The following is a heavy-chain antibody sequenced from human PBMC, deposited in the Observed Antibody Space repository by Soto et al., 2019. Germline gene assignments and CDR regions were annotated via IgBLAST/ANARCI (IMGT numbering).Heavy chain of an antibody. CDR3: ARGYYDRTAYFDV. Sequence: GGSLRLSCAASGFTVSSHYMTWVRQAPGKGLEWVSLIYTGGSTYYADSVKGRFTISRDNTKNMLYLQMNSLRAEDTAVYYCARGYYDRTAYFDVRGQGTLVTVSS. J-gene: IGHJ4*02. CDR1: GFTVSSHY. V-gene: IGHV3-53*01. CDR2: IYTGGST. D-gene: IGHD3-22*01.